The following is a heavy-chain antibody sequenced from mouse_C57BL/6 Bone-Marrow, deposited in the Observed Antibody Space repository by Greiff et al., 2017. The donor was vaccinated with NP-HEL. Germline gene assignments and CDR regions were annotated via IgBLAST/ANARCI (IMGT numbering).Heavy chain of an antibody. Sequence: EVQGVESVAELVRPGASVKLSCTASGFNIKNTYMHWVKQRPEQGLEWIGRIDPANGNTKYAPKFQGKATITADTSSNTAYLQLSSLTSEDTAIYYCARSGDYSNHLFAYWGQGTLVTVSA. CDR2: IDPANGNT. V-gene: IGHV14-3*01. CDR3: ARSGDYSNHLFAY. CDR1: GFNIKNTY. D-gene: IGHD2-5*01. J-gene: IGHJ3*01.